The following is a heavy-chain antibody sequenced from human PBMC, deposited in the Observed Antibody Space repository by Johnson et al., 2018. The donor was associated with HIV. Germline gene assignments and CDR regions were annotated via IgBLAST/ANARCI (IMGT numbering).Heavy chain of an antibody. D-gene: IGHD6-13*01. Sequence: QVQLVESGGGVVQPGRSLRLSCAASGFTFSSYAMHWVRQAPGKGLEWVAVISYDGSNKYYADSVKGRFTISRDNSKDTLYLQMNSLRAEDTAVYYCARDKNNRIAAAALAAFDIWGQGTMGTVSS. CDR3: ARDKNNRIAAAALAAFDI. CDR2: ISYDGSNK. CDR1: GFTFSSYA. J-gene: IGHJ3*02. V-gene: IGHV3-30*04.